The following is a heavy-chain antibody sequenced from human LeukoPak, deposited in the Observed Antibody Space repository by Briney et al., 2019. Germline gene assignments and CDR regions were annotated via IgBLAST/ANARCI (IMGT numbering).Heavy chain of an antibody. CDR3: ARDRIIYGDYGDAFDI. CDR2: ITSSSSYI. J-gene: IGHJ3*02. D-gene: IGHD4-17*01. CDR1: GFXFSRYS. V-gene: IGHV3-21*01. Sequence: PGGSLRLSCAASGFXFSRYSINWVRQAPGKGLEWVSSITSSSSYIYYADSVKGRFTISRDNAKNSLYLQMNSLRAEDTAVYYCARDRIIYGDYGDAFDIWGQGTMVSVSS.